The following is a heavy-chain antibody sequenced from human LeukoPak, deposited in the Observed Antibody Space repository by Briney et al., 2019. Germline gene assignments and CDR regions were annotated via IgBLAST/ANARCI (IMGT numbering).Heavy chain of an antibody. V-gene: IGHV3-23*01. CDR2: ISGSGGST. CDR1: GFTFSSYA. J-gene: IGHJ4*02. Sequence: GGSLRLSCAASGFTFSSYAMSWVRQAPGKGLEWVAAISGSGGSTYYADSVKGRFTIPRDNSKNTLYLQMNSLRAEDTAVYYCAKDHGSGALPDYWGQGTLVTVSS. CDR3: AKDHGSGALPDY. D-gene: IGHD3-10*01.